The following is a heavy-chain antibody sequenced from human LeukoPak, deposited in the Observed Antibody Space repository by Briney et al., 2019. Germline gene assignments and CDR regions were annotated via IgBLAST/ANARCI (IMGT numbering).Heavy chain of an antibody. CDR1: GGSISSSSYY. CDR2: FFYSGST. J-gene: IGHJ5*02. CDR3: ARRESWNWFDP. V-gene: IGHV4-39*01. Sequence: SETLSLTCTVSGGSISSSSYYWGWIRQPPGKGLEWIGSFFYSGSTSYNPSLKSRVTISVDTSKNQFSLNVRSVTAADTAVYYCARRESWNWFDPWGQGTQVIVSS.